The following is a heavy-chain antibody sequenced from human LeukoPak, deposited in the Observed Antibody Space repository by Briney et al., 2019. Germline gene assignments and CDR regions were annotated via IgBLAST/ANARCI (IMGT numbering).Heavy chain of an antibody. CDR1: GGSFSGYY. V-gene: IGHV4-34*01. J-gene: IGHJ5*02. D-gene: IGHD3-10*01. CDR3: ARLPHSGSYYKDWFDP. CDR2: INHSGST. Sequence: SETLSLTCAVYGGSFSGYYWSWIRQPPGKGLEWIGEINHSGSTNYNPSLKSRVTISVDTSKNQFSLKLSSVTAADTAVYYCARLPHSGSYYKDWFDPWGRGTLVTVSS.